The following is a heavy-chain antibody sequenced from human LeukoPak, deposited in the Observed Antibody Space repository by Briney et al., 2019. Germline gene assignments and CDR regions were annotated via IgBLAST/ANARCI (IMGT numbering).Heavy chain of an antibody. Sequence: GGSLRLSCAGSGFTFNNAWMSWVRQAPGKGLEWVANIKQDGSEKYYVDSVKGRFTISRDNAKNSLYLQMNSLRAEDTAIYYCANGRLFKGLLNYWGQGTLVTVSS. V-gene: IGHV3-7*03. CDR3: ANGRLFKGLLNY. CDR2: IKQDGSEK. CDR1: GFTFNNAW. J-gene: IGHJ4*02. D-gene: IGHD3-22*01.